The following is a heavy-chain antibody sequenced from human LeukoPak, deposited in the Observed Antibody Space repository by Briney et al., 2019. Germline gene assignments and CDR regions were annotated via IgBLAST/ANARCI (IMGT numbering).Heavy chain of an antibody. V-gene: IGHV4-39*01. Sequence: SETLSLTCTVSGDSISNSDYYWGWIRQPPGKGLEWIGTIYYSGSTYFNPSLRSRLTISVDTSKNQFSLNLRSVTAADTALYYCARQVGGPVPYFESDYWGQGTLVTVSS. D-gene: IGHD1-26*01. CDR1: GDSISNSDYY. J-gene: IGHJ4*02. CDR2: IYYSGST. CDR3: ARQVGGPVPYFESDY.